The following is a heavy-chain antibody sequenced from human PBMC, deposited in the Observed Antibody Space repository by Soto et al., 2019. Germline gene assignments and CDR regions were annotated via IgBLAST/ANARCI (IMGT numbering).Heavy chain of an antibody. CDR2: ISSSAVYI. J-gene: IGHJ4*02. CDR3: VRDGLDYYDTERLYFDN. V-gene: IGHV3-21*01. CDR1: GFSFENYG. Sequence: VQTVESGGGVVQPGRSLRLSCAASGFSFENYGMHWVRQAPGRGLEWVASISSSAVYIDYADSVKGRFTISRDNANNSLYLQMNSLRAEDTATYYCVRDGLDYYDTERLYFDNWGQGTLVTVSS. D-gene: IGHD3-22*01.